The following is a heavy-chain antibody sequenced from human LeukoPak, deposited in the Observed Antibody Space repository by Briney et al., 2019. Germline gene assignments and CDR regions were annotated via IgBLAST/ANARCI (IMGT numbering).Heavy chain of an antibody. Sequence: SVHETCKASGYAFTNFGISWVRPAAGQGLEWMGWISPYNGNTDYPQKVRGRYNINSETGRCTAYMELRSLRPDDTAVYYCARGGVGHCSGGSCPTSWFDPWGQGPVITVSS. V-gene: IGHV1-18*01. CDR2: ISPYNGNT. J-gene: IGHJ5*02. CDR1: GYAFTNFG. CDR3: ARGGVGHCSGGSCPTSWFDP. D-gene: IGHD2-15*01.